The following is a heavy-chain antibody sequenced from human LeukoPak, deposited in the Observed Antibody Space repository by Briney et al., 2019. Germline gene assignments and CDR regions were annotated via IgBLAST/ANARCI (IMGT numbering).Heavy chain of an antibody. CDR1: GGTFSSYA. J-gene: IGHJ4*02. V-gene: IGHV1-69*01. CDR2: IIPIFGTA. CDR3: ASLRSSYSSSNYFDY. Sequence: SVKVSCKASGGTFSSYAISWVRQAPGQGLEWMGEIIPIFGTANYAQKFQGRVTITADESTITAYMELSSLRSEDTAVYYCASLRSSYSSSNYFDYWGQGTLVTVSS. D-gene: IGHD6-6*01.